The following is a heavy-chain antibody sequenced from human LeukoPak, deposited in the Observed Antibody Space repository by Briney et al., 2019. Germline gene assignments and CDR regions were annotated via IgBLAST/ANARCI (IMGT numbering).Heavy chain of an antibody. CDR2: IYYSGST. V-gene: IGHV4-59*01. CDR1: GGSISSYY. Sequence: SETLSLTCTVSGGSISSYYWSWIRQPPGKGLEWIGYIYYSGSTNYNPSLKSRVTISVDTSKNQFSLKLSSVTAADTAVYYCAILSNGSGSPWVGYWGQGTLVTVSS. CDR3: AILSNGSGSPWVGY. D-gene: IGHD3-10*01. J-gene: IGHJ4*02.